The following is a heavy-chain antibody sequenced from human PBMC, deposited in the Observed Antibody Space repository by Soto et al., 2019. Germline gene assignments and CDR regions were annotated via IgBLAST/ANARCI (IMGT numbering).Heavy chain of an antibody. CDR2: IGISGNNM. CDR1: GFSFRSYE. D-gene: IGHD6-13*01. CDR3: ARDGAHSSRWYFDL. V-gene: IGHV3-48*03. Sequence: GSRRLSCAASGFSFRSYEMNWVRQAPGKGLEWISYIGISGNNMFFAGSVQGRFTTSRDVAKNSLYLQMNSLRVENTAVYYCARDGAHSSRWYFDLWGRGTLVTVSS. J-gene: IGHJ2*01.